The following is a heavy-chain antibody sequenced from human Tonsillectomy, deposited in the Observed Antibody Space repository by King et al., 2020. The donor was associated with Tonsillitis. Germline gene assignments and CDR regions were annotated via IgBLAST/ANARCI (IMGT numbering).Heavy chain of an antibody. CDR3: AKERLLAY. Sequence: VQLVESGGGVVQPGRSLRLSCAASGFTFSSYGMHWVRQAPGMGLEWVAVISYDGSNKYYADSVKGRFTISRDNSKNTLYLQMNSLRAEDTAVYYCAKERLLAYWGQGTLVTVSS. CDR2: ISYDGSNK. D-gene: IGHD6-25*01. V-gene: IGHV3-30*18. CDR1: GFTFSSYG. J-gene: IGHJ4*02.